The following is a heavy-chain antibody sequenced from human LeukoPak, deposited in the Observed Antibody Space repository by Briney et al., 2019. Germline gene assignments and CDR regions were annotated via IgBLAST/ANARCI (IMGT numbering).Heavy chain of an antibody. Sequence: ASVKVSCKASGYTLTSYGISWVRQAPGQGLEWMGWISAYNGNTNYAQKLQGRVTMTTDTSTSTAYMELRSLRSDDTAAYYCARDRGMVRGVPTFDYWGQGTLVTVSS. CDR2: ISAYNGNT. J-gene: IGHJ4*02. CDR3: ARDRGMVRGVPTFDY. D-gene: IGHD3-10*01. V-gene: IGHV1-18*04. CDR1: GYTLTSYG.